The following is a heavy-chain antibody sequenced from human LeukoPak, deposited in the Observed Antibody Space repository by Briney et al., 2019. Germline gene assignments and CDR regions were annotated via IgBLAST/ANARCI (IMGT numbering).Heavy chain of an antibody. CDR2: IDHSGST. Sequence: SETLSLTCAVYGGSFSGYSWNWIRQPPGKGLEWIGEIDHSGSTNYNTSLKIRVTISVDTSKKQFSLKLNSVTAADTAVYYCASSITGDYWGQGTLVTVSS. V-gene: IGHV4-34*01. D-gene: IGHD5-12*01. CDR3: ASSITGDY. J-gene: IGHJ4*02. CDR1: GGSFSGYS.